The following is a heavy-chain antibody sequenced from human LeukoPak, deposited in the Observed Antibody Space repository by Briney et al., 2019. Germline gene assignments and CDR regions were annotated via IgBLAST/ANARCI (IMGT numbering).Heavy chain of an antibody. V-gene: IGHV1-18*04. CDR2: ISAYNGNT. CDR3: ARTPRSGSYYDY. CDR1: GYSIAGYY. D-gene: IGHD1-26*01. J-gene: IGHJ4*02. Sequence: ASVKVSCKNPGYSIAGYYIHWVRQAPGQGLEWMGWISAYNGNTNYAQKLQGRVTMTTDTSTSTAYMELRSLRSDDTAVYYCARTPRSGSYYDYWGQGTLVTVSS.